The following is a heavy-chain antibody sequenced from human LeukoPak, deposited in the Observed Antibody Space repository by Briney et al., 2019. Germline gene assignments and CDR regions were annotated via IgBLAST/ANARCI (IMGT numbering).Heavy chain of an antibody. J-gene: IGHJ3*02. V-gene: IGHV3-74*01. CDR3: ARVRSRQAVLAAFDI. D-gene: IGHD2-15*01. Sequence: GSLRLSCAASGFTFSSYWMHWVRQAPGKGLVWVSRINSDGSSTSYADSVKGRFTISRDNAKNTLYLQMNSLRAEDTAVYYCARVRSRQAVLAAFDIWGQGTMVTVSS. CDR1: GFTFSSYW. CDR2: INSDGSST.